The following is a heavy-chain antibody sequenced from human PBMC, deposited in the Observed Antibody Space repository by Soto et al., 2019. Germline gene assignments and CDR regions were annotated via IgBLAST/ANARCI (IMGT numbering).Heavy chain of an antibody. CDR3: ARDGGSCFDY. CDR1: GFTFSSYE. D-gene: IGHD1-26*01. V-gene: IGHV3-48*03. J-gene: IGHJ4*02. Sequence: GGSLRLSCAASGFTFSSYEMNWVRQAPGKGLEWVSYISSSGSTIYYADSVKGRFTISRDNAKNSLYLQVNSLRAEDTAVYYCARDGGSCFDYWGQGTLVTVSS. CDR2: ISSSGSTI.